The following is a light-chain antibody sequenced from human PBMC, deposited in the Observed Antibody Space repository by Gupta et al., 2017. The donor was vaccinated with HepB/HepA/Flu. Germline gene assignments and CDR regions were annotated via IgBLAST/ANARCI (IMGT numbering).Light chain of an antibody. J-gene: IGLJ2*01. CDR1: SSNIGSNY. Sequence: QSLLTPPPSASGTPGQGVTISCSASSSNIGSNYVYWYQQVPGTAPQLLIYRNNQRPSGVPDRFSGSKSGTSASLAISGLRPEDEADYNCAAWDDSLSGVLFGGGTKLTVL. V-gene: IGLV1-47*01. CDR2: RNN. CDR3: AAWDDSLSGVL.